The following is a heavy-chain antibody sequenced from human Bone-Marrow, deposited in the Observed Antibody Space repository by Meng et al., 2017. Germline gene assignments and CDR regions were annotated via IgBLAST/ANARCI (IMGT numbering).Heavy chain of an antibody. Sequence: SETLSLTCTVSGGSISGSYWSWIRQPPGKGLEWIGYISHSGTPNYDPSLRSRVTISVDTSKNQFSLKLSSVTAADTAVYYCARDEYSSSWSEYWGQGTLVTVSS. CDR2: ISHSGTP. V-gene: IGHV4-59*12. D-gene: IGHD6-13*01. CDR1: GGSISGSY. J-gene: IGHJ4*02. CDR3: ARDEYSSSWSEY.